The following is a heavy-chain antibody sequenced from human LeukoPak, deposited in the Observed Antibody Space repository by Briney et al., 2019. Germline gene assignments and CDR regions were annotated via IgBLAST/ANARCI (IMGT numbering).Heavy chain of an antibody. CDR3: AKEAVAGTVDY. CDR1: GYTFSNYG. V-gene: IGHV3-33*03. J-gene: IGHJ4*02. CDR2: IWFDGSQQ. Sequence: GGSLRLSCATSGYTFSNYGMHWVRQAPGKGLEWVAVIWFDGSQQYYADSVKGQFTISRDNAKNSLYLQMNSLRAEDTALYYCAKEAVAGTVDYWGQGTLVTVSS. D-gene: IGHD6-19*01.